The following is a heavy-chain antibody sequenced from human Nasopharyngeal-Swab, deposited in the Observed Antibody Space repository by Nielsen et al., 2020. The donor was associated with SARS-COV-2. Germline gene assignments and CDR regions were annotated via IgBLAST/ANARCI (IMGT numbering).Heavy chain of an antibody. CDR3: ANLAAAGGIDAFDI. CDR2: IYSGGST. Sequence: GGSLRLSCAASGFTVSSNYMSWVRQAPGKGLEWVSVIYSGGSTYYADSVKGRFTISRDNSKNTLYLQMNSLRAEDTAVYYCANLAAAGGIDAFDIWGQGTMGTVSS. V-gene: IGHV3-53*01. J-gene: IGHJ3*02. D-gene: IGHD6-13*01. CDR1: GFTVSSNY.